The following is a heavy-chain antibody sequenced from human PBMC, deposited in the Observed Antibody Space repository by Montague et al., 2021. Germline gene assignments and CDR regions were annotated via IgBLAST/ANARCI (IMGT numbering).Heavy chain of an antibody. D-gene: IGHD2-21*02. V-gene: IGHV4-39*01. CDR2: IYYSGST. CDR3: ARRMGFVVVTEHDAFDI. CDR1: GGSISSTSYY. Sequence: SETLSPTCTVSGGSISSTSYYWGWIRQPPGTGLEWIGSIYYSGSTYYNPSLKSRVTISADTSKNQFSLRLRSVTAADTAVYYCARRMGFVVVTEHDAFDIWGQGTMVTVSS. J-gene: IGHJ3*02.